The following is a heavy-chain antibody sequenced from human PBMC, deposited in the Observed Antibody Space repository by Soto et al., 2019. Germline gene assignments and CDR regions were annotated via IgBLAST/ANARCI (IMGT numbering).Heavy chain of an antibody. CDR3: ARDLGDFDY. Sequence: QVQLQESGPGLVKPSETLSLTCTVSGGSVSSGSYYWSWIRQPPGKGLEWIGYIYYSGSTNYNPSLKSRVTISLDTSKNQFSLKLSSVTAADTAVYYCARDLGDFDYWGQGTLATVSS. CDR1: GGSVSSGSYY. J-gene: IGHJ4*02. V-gene: IGHV4-61*01. CDR2: IYYSGST.